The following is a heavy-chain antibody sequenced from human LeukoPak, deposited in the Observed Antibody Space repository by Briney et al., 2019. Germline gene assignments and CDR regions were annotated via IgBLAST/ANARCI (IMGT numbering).Heavy chain of an antibody. CDR2: IYYSGST. V-gene: IGHV4-30-4*08. CDR3: ARGGEYCSRTRYRTVPWDY. J-gene: IGHJ4*02. D-gene: IGHD2-2*01. Sequence: SETLSLTCTVSGVSISGSNYYWAWIRQPPGKGLEWIGYIYYSGSTYYNPSLKSRVTISVDTSKNQFSLKLSSVTAADTAVYYCARGGEYCSRTRYRTVPWDYWGQGTLVTVSS. CDR1: GVSISGSNYY.